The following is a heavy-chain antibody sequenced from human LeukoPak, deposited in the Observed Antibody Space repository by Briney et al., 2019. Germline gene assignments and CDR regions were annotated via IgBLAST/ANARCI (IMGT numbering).Heavy chain of an antibody. V-gene: IGHV4-59*08. Sequence: SETLSLTCTVSGGSISSYYWSWIRQPPGKGLEWIGYIYYSGSTNYNPSLKSRVAISVDTSKNQFSLRLTSVTAADAAVYYCARGNGYNYYWGQGTLVTFSS. CDR3: ARGNGYNYY. CDR2: IYYSGST. J-gene: IGHJ4*02. CDR1: GGSISSYY. D-gene: IGHD5-24*01.